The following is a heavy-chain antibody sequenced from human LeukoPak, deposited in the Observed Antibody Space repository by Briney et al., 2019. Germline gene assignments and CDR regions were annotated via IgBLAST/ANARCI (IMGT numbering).Heavy chain of an antibody. CDR2: ISGSGGST. CDR3: ARKGIAAPGTHDAFDI. D-gene: IGHD6-13*01. J-gene: IGHJ3*02. V-gene: IGHV3-23*01. Sequence: GGSLGLYCAASGFTFSNYAMRWVRQAPGKGLEWVSAISGSGGSTYYADSVKGRFTVSRDNAKNTLSLQMNSLRVEDTAFYYCARKGIAAPGTHDAFDIWGQGTMVTVSS. CDR1: GFTFSNYA.